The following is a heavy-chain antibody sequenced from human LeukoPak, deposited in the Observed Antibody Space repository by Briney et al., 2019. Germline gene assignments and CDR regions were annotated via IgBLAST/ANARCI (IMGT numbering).Heavy chain of an antibody. CDR3: AKELGDPDY. CDR1: GFTFSNYG. CDR2: ISYAGSNK. D-gene: IGHD1-26*01. J-gene: IGHJ4*02. Sequence: PGRSLRLSCAASGFTFSNYGMHWVRQAPGKGLEWVAVISYAGSNKYYAESVKGRFTISRDNSKNTVYLQMNSLRAEDTAVYYCAKELGDPDYWGQGTLVTVSS. V-gene: IGHV3-30*18.